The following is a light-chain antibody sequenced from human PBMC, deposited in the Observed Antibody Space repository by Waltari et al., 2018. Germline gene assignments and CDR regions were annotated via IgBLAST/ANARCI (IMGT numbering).Light chain of an antibody. CDR2: YSS. CDR3: HHSSSLPYS. J-gene: IGKJ2*01. V-gene: IGKV6-21*01. CDR1: HNMGGR. Sequence: ELVLTHTPDFQSLTPNQRVTTTRRASHNMGGRLHWYQQKPGQSPKILIMYSSQSFSGVPSRFSGSGSGTEFTLTIDSLEAEDAATYYCHHSSSLPYSFGQGTKLEI.